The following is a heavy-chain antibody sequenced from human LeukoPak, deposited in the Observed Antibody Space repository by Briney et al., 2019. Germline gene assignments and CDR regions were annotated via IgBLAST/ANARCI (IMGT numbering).Heavy chain of an antibody. CDR2: ISYDGVNQ. CDR3: ARDHYSGSYSHFDY. Sequence: PGGSLRLSCAASGFTFSTHAMHWVRQAPGMGLEWVAVISYDGVNQYYADSVKGRFTISRDNSKNTLSLQMDSLRAEDTAVYYCARDHYSGSYSHFDYWGQGTLVTVSS. CDR1: GFTFSTHA. D-gene: IGHD1-26*01. J-gene: IGHJ4*02. V-gene: IGHV3-30-3*01.